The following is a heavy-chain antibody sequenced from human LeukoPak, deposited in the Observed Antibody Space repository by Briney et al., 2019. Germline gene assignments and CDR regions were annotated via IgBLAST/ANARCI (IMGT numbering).Heavy chain of an antibody. CDR2: ISYDGSNK. Sequence: PGRSLRLSCAASGFTFSSYAMHWVRQAPGKGLEWVAVISYDGSNKYYADSVKGRFTISRDNSKNTLYLQMNSLRAEDTAVYYCAKDRRGYSYDQREFDYWGQGTLVTVSS. CDR1: GFTFSSYA. V-gene: IGHV3-30-3*01. J-gene: IGHJ4*02. D-gene: IGHD5-18*01. CDR3: AKDRRGYSYDQREFDY.